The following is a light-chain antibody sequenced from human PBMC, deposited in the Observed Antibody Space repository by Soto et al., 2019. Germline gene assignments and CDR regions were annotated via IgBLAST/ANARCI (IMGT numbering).Light chain of an antibody. Sequence: EIVLSQSPGTLSLSPGERATLSCRASHGVGNNLARYQQIPGQAPRLLIYGASTRATGVPARFSGSGSATQFTLTISSLQSEDFGFYYCQQYHQWPVAFGGGTKVDIK. CDR2: GAS. J-gene: IGKJ4*01. CDR3: QQYHQWPVA. V-gene: IGKV3-15*01. CDR1: HGVGNN.